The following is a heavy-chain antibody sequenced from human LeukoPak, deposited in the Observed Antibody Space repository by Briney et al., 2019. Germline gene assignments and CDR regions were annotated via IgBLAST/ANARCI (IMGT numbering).Heavy chain of an antibody. Sequence: SETLSLTCTISGGSISSSRYYWGWIRQPPGKGLEWIGSIYYSGSTYYNPSLKSRVTISVDRSKNQFSLKLSSVTAADTAVYYCAREAPGYAYDYWGQGTLATVSS. D-gene: IGHD2-15*01. V-gene: IGHV4-39*07. J-gene: IGHJ4*02. CDR1: GGSISSSRYY. CDR3: AREAPGYAYDY. CDR2: IYYSGST.